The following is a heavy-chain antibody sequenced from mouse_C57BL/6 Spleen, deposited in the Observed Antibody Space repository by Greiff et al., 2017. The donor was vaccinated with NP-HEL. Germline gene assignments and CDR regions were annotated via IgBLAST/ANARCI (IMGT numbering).Heavy chain of an antibody. Sequence: EVQLVESGGDLVKPGGSLKLSCAASGFTFSSYGMSWVRQTPDKRLEWVATISSGGSYTYYPDSVKGRFTISRDNAKNTLYLQMSSLKSEDTAMYYCARDGNYDYYAMDYWGQGTSVTVSS. V-gene: IGHV5-6*01. J-gene: IGHJ4*01. CDR1: GFTFSSYG. D-gene: IGHD2-1*01. CDR2: ISSGGSYT. CDR3: ARDGNYDYYAMDY.